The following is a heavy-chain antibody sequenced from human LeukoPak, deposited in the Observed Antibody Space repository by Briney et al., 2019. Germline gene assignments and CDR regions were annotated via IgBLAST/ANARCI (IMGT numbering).Heavy chain of an antibody. D-gene: IGHD2-15*01. V-gene: IGHV1-18*01. CDR3: ARDLVVVAATPFGWFDP. J-gene: IGHJ5*02. CDR1: GYTFTSYG. CDR2: ISAYNGNT. Sequence: ASVKVSCTASGYTFTSYGISWVRQAPGQGLEWMGWISAYNGNTNYAQKLQGRVTMTTDTSTSTAYMELRSLRSDDTAVYYCARDLVVVAATPFGWFDPWGQGTLATVSS.